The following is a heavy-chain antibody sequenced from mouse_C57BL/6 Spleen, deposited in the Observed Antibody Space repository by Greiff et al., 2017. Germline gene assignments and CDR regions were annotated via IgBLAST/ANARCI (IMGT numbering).Heavy chain of an antibody. J-gene: IGHJ4*01. CDR1: GYAFSSSW. D-gene: IGHD1-1*01. V-gene: IGHV1-82*01. Sequence: QVQLQQSGPELVKPGASVKISCKASGYAFSSSWMNWVKQRPGKGLEWIGRSYPGDGDTNYNGKFKGKATLTADKSSSTAYMQLSSLTSEDSAVYFCAIITTVVAPYAMDYWGQGTSVTVSS. CDR2: SYPGDGDT. CDR3: AIITTVVAPYAMDY.